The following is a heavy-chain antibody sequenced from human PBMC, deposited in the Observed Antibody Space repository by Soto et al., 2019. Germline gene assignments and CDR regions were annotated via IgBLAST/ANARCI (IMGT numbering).Heavy chain of an antibody. CDR1: GDSVSSNNNG. CDR3: ARDRRSIAPRPLDY. J-gene: IGHJ4*02. V-gene: IGHV6-1*01. Sequence: PSQTLSLTCAISGDSVSSNNNGLNWIRQSPSRGLEWLGRTYYRSKWHNDYAISVRSRITIHPDTSKNPFSLQLNSVTPADTAVYYCARDRRSIAPRPLDYWGQGTLVTVS. CDR2: TYYRSKWHN. D-gene: IGHD6-6*01.